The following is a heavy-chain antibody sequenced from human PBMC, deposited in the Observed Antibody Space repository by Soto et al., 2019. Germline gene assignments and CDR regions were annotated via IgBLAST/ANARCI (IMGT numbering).Heavy chain of an antibody. Sequence: GGSLRLSCAASGFTFSSYSMNWVRQAPGKGLEWVSYISSSSSTIYYADSVKGRFTISRDNAKNSLYLQMNSLRAEDTAVYYCARGWASKTVLFDYWGQGTLVTVSS. CDR2: ISSSSSTI. D-gene: IGHD1-26*01. V-gene: IGHV3-48*01. CDR1: GFTFSSYS. J-gene: IGHJ4*02. CDR3: ARGWASKTVLFDY.